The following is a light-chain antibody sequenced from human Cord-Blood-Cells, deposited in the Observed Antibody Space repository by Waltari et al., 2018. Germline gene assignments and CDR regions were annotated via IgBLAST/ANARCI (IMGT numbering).Light chain of an antibody. CDR3: QQRSNWLT. J-gene: IGKJ4*01. CDR2: DAS. CDR1: QSVSSY. V-gene: IGKV3-11*01. Sequence: EIVLPQSPATLSLSPGERATLSCRASQSVSSYLAWYQQKAGQAPRLLIYDASSRATGIPARFSGSGSGTDFTLTISSLEPEDFAVYYCQQRSNWLTFGGGTKVEIK.